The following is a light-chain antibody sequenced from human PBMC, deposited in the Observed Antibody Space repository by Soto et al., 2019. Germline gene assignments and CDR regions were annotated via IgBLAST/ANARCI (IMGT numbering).Light chain of an antibody. Sequence: EIVMTQSPATLSVSPGERATLSCRASQSVSSNLAWYQQKPGQAPRLLISGASTRATGIPGRFSGSGSGTECTLTISSLQSEDCAVYYCQQYNSWPPYTFGQGTKLEIK. J-gene: IGKJ2*01. V-gene: IGKV3-15*01. CDR1: QSVSSN. CDR2: GAS. CDR3: QQYNSWPPYT.